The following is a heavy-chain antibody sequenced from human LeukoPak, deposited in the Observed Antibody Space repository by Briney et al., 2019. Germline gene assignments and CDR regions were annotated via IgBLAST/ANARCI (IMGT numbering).Heavy chain of an antibody. CDR3: ARAPFYYYGSGSYSFDY. CDR1: GESFSGYY. D-gene: IGHD3-10*01. Sequence: SETLSLTCAVYGESFSGYYWIWIRQPPGKGLEWIGEINHSGSTNYNPSLKSRVTISVDTSKNQFSLKLSSVTAADTAVYYCARAPFYYYGSGSYSFDYWGQGNLVTVSS. CDR2: INHSGST. V-gene: IGHV4-34*01. J-gene: IGHJ4*02.